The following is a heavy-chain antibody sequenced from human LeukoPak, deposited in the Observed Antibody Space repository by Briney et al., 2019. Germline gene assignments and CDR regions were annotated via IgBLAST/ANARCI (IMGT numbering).Heavy chain of an antibody. V-gene: IGHV3-30*04. Sequence: GRSLRLSCAASGFTFSSYAMHWVRQAPGKGLEWVAVISYDGSNKYYADSVKGRFTISRDNSKNTLYLQMNSLRAEDTAVYCCARGLPGLRYYYCYMDVWGKGTTVTVSS. J-gene: IGHJ6*03. D-gene: IGHD2-2*01. CDR1: GFTFSSYA. CDR2: ISYDGSNK. CDR3: ARGLPGLRYYYCYMDV.